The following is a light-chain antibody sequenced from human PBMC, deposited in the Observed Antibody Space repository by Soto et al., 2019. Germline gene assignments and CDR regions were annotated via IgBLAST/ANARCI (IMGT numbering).Light chain of an antibody. CDR1: QSVSRSY. CDR2: GAS. V-gene: IGKV3-20*01. J-gene: IGKJ4*01. Sequence: EIVLTQSPGTLSLSPGERATLSCRASQSVSRSYLAWYQQKPGQAPRLHIYGASSRATGIPDRFSGSGSGTDFTLTISRLEPADVAVYYCQQGGSSTPLAFGGGTKVVIK. CDR3: QQGGSSTPLA.